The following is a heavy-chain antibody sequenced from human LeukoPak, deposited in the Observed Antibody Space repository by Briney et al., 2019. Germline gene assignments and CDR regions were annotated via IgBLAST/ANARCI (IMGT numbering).Heavy chain of an antibody. J-gene: IGHJ4*02. CDR2: ISSSSGYI. CDR3: ASSLLYQRAAPYGY. Sequence: GGSLRLSCAASGFTFSSYSMNWVRQAPGKGLEWVSSISSSSGYIYYADSVKGRFTISRDNAKNSLYLQMNSLRAEDTAVYYCASSLLYQRAAPYGYWGQGTLVTVSS. D-gene: IGHD3-10*01. CDR1: GFTFSSYS. V-gene: IGHV3-21*01.